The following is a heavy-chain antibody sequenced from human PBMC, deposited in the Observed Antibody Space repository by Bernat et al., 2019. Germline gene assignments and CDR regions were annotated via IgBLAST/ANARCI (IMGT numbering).Heavy chain of an antibody. D-gene: IGHD1-1*01. Sequence: QVQLQESGPGLVKPSQTLSLTCTVSGGSISSGDYYWSWIRQPPGKGLEWIGYIYYSGSTYYNPSLKSRVTISVDTSKNPFSLKLSSVTAADTAVDYCARGGWNDDGDPDYWGQGTLVTVSS. CDR2: IYYSGST. CDR1: GGSISSGDYY. V-gene: IGHV4-30-4*01. CDR3: ARGGWNDDGDPDY. J-gene: IGHJ4*02.